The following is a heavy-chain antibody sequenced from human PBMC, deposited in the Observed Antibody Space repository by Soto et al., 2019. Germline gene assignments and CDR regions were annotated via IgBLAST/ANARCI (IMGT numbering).Heavy chain of an antibody. CDR2: IKQDGSEK. V-gene: IGHV3-7*01. CDR3: ARRGWGEIDY. Sequence: VGSLRLSCAASGFTFSSYWMSWVRQAPGKGLEGVAHIKQDGSEKYYVDSVKGRFTGSRDNAKNSMYLQMNSLRVEDTAVYYCARRGWGEIDYWGQGTLVTVSS. CDR1: GFTFSSYW. D-gene: IGHD3-16*01. J-gene: IGHJ4*02.